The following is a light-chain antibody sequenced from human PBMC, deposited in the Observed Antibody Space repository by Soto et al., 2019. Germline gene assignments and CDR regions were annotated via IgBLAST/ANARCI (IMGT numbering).Light chain of an antibody. CDR3: GAWDSSLSAGV. Sequence: QSVLTQPPSVSAAPGQTVTISCSGSSFNIGNNYVSWFQHLPGTAPKLLIYENDNRPPGIPDRFSGSKSGTSATLGITGLQTGDEADYYCGAWDSSLSAGVFGGGTKLTVL. V-gene: IGLV1-51*02. CDR2: END. J-gene: IGLJ3*02. CDR1: SFNIGNNY.